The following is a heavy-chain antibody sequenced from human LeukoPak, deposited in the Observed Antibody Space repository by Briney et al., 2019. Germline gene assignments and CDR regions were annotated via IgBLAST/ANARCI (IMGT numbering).Heavy chain of an antibody. CDR1: GFTVSSNY. J-gene: IGHJ4*02. Sequence: GGSLRLSYAASGFTVSSNYMSWVRQAPGKGLEWVSVIYSGGSTYYADSVKGRFTISRDNSKNTLYLQMNSLRAEDTAVYYCAREVAGNSFFDYWGQGTLVTVSS. D-gene: IGHD4-23*01. CDR2: IYSGGST. V-gene: IGHV3-53*01. CDR3: AREVAGNSFFDY.